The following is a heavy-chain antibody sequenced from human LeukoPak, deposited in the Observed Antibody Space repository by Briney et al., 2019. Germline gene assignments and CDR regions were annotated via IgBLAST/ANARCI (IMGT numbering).Heavy chain of an antibody. CDR1: GGSVSDYY. CDR3: AREGRYRYGYNEYHSYMDI. Sequence: SETLSLTCTISGGSVSDYYWSWIRQSPGKGLEWIGYIYYTGSTTYNPSLKSRVTISADTSKNQFSLELSSVTAAETAVYYCAREGRYRYGYNEYHSYMDIWGKGTTVTVSS. D-gene: IGHD5-24*01. V-gene: IGHV4-59*02. J-gene: IGHJ6*03. CDR2: IYYTGST.